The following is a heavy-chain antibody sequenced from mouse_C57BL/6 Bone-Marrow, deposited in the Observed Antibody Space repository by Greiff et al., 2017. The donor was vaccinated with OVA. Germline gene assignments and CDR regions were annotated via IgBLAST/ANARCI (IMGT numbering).Heavy chain of an antibody. CDR3: ARPEYDGYYVRFAY. CDR2: ISSGSSTI. CDR1: GFTFSDYG. Sequence: DVKLVESGGGLVKPGGSLKLSCAASGFTFSDYGMHWVRQAPEKGLEWVAYISSGSSTIYYADTVKGRFTISRDNAKNTLFLQMTSLRSEDTAMYYCARPEYDGYYVRFAYWGQGTLVTVSA. D-gene: IGHD2-3*01. V-gene: IGHV5-17*01. J-gene: IGHJ3*01.